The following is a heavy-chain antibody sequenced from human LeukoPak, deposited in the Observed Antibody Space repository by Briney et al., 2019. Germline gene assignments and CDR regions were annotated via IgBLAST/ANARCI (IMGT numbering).Heavy chain of an antibody. CDR3: AKAPVTTCRGAYCYPFDY. CDR2: ISDSGNT. J-gene: IGHJ4*02. CDR1: GFTFRNFG. Sequence: GGTLRLSCAASGFTFRNFGMTWVRQVPGKGLEWVSAISDSGNTYHADSVKGRFTISRDSSKNTLFLQMNRLRPEDAAVYYCAKAPVTTCRGAYCYPFDYWGQGTLVTVSS. D-gene: IGHD2-21*01. V-gene: IGHV3-23*01.